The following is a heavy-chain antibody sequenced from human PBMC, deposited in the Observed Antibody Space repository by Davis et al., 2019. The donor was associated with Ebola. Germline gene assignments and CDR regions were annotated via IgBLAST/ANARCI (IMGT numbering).Heavy chain of an antibody. V-gene: IGHV3-33*01. Sequence: GESLKISCAASGFTFSSYRMHWVRQAPGKGLEWVAVIWYDGSNKYYADSVKGRFTISRDNSKNTLYLQMNSLRAGDTAVYYCARDKGGSSWYYFDYWGQGTLVTVSS. J-gene: IGHJ4*02. CDR2: IWYDGSNK. D-gene: IGHD6-13*01. CDR1: GFTFSSYR. CDR3: ARDKGGSSWYYFDY.